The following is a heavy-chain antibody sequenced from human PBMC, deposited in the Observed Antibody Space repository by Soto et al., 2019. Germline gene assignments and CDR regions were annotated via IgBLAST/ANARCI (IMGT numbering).Heavy chain of an antibody. Sequence: ASVKVSCKASGYTFTSYYMHWVRQAPGQGLEWMGIINPSGGSTSYAQKFQGRVTMTRDTSTSTVYMELSSLRSEDTAVYYCASSQERWLQFDYWGQGTLVTVSS. D-gene: IGHD5-12*01. CDR1: GYTFTSYY. V-gene: IGHV1-46*01. J-gene: IGHJ4*02. CDR3: ASSQERWLQFDY. CDR2: INPSGGST.